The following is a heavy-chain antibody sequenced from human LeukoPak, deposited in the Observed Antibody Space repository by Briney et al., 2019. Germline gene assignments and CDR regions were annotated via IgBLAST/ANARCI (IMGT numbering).Heavy chain of an antibody. CDR1: GGSFSGYY. V-gene: IGHV4-34*01. CDR2: INHSGST. CDR3: ARGPVAGRSGYRY. J-gene: IGHJ4*02. D-gene: IGHD3-3*01. Sequence: PSETLSLTCAVYGGSFSGYYWSWIRQPPGKGLEWIGEINHSGSTNYNPSLKSRVTISVDTSKNQSSLKLSSVTAADTAVYYCARGPVAGRSGYRYWGQGTLVTVSS.